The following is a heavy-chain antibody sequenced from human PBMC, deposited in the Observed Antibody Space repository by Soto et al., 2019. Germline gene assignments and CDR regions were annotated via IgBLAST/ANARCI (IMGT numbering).Heavy chain of an antibody. CDR1: GYTFTSYG. V-gene: IGHV1-18*01. D-gene: IGHD1-26*01. Sequence: VQLVQSGAEVKKPGASVKVSCKASGYTFTSYGISWVRQAPGQGLEWMGWISAYTGNTNYAQKLQGRVTMTTDTSTSTAYMELSSLRSDDTAVYYCARDPPYGRDYYYGMDVWGQGTTVTVSS. CDR2: ISAYTGNT. CDR3: ARDPPYGRDYYYGMDV. J-gene: IGHJ6*02.